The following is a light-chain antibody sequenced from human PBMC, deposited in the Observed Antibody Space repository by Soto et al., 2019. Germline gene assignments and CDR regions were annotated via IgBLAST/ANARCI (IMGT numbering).Light chain of an antibody. CDR3: QQYDNLPS. CDR1: QDISNY. J-gene: IGKJ4*01. Sequence: DIKMYLSPSSVSASVGDRVTITCQASQDISNYLNWYQQKPGKAPKLLIYDASNLETGVPSRFSGSGSGTDFTFTISSLQPEDIATYYCQQYDNLPSFGGGSKVDI. V-gene: IGKV1-33*01. CDR2: DAS.